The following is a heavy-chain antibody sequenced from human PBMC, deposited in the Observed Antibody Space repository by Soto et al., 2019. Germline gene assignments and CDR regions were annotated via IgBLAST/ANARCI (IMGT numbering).Heavy chain of an antibody. CDR1: GYSFTSYW. CDR2: IDPSDSYT. CDR3: ARHSSGSWSPFNYYGMDV. V-gene: IGHV5-10-1*01. Sequence: GESLKISCKGSGYSFTSYWISWVRQMPGKGLEWMGRIDPSDSYTNYSPSLQGHVTISADKSISTAYLQWSSLKASDTAMYYCARHSSGSWSPFNYYGMDVWGQGTTVTVSS. J-gene: IGHJ6*02. D-gene: IGHD3-10*01.